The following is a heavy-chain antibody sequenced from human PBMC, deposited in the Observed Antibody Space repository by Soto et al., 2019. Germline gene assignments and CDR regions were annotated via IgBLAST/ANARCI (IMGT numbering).Heavy chain of an antibody. CDR3: ASGRLYCSSTSCRLYDAFDI. D-gene: IGHD2-2*01. CDR2: MNPNSGNT. CDR1: GYTFTRYD. J-gene: IGHJ3*02. Sequence: ASVKVSCKASGYTFTRYDINWVRQATGQGLERMGWMNPNSGNTGYAQKFQGRVTMTRNTSISTAYMELSSLRSEDTAVYYCASGRLYCSSTSCRLYDAFDIWGQGTMVTVSS. V-gene: IGHV1-8*01.